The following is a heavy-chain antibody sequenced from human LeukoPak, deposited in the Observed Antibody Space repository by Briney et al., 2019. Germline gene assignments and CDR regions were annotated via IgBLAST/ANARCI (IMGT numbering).Heavy chain of an antibody. CDR2: IYYSGSA. Sequence: SETLSLTCAVSGASISSDGPYWSWIRQHPGKGLEWLGYIYYSGSAYYNPSLKSRVTISIDTSKNQFSLKLTSVTAADTAVYYCARDLRGYGAFDIWGQGTMVTVSS. V-gene: IGHV4-31*11. CDR3: ARDLRGYGAFDI. D-gene: IGHD5-12*01. J-gene: IGHJ3*02. CDR1: GASISSDGPY.